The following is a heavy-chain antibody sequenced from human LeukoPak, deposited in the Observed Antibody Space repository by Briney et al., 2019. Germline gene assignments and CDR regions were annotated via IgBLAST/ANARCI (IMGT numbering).Heavy chain of an antibody. D-gene: IGHD6-19*01. CDR3: ARDDSSGWYFDY. V-gene: IGHV4-34*01. CDR2: INHSGST. Sequence: PSETLSLTCAVYGGSFSGYYWSWIRQPPGKGLEWIGEINHSGSTNYNPSLKSRVTISVDKSKNQFSLKLSSVTAADTAVYYCARDDSSGWYFDYWGQGTLVTVSS. J-gene: IGHJ4*02. CDR1: GGSFSGYY.